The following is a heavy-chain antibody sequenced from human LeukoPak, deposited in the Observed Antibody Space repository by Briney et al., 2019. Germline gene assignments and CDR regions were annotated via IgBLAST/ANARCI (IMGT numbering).Heavy chain of an antibody. V-gene: IGHV1-18*01. D-gene: IGHD2-2*01. J-gene: IGHJ4*02. CDR2: ISANNNNT. CDR3: ARALYHTFDY. CDR1: GYRFSTYG. Sequence: APVKVSFQASGYRFSTYGISWVRPAPGQGLEWMGWISANNNNTDNVQKLQGRVTMTTDTSTSTAYMELRSLRSDDTAVYYCARALYHTFDYWGQGTLVTVSS.